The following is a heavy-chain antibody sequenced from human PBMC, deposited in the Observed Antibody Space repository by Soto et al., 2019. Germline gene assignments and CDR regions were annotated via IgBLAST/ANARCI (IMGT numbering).Heavy chain of an antibody. CDR1: GGSISSGDYY. J-gene: IGHJ4*02. CDR3: AGVRAAAAGTVDY. V-gene: IGHV4-30-4*01. Sequence: QVQLQESGPGLVKPSQTLFLTCTVSGGSISSGDYYWGWIRQPPGKGLEWIGYIYYSGSTYYNPSFKRRVTVSGDASKNQFYLKLSSMPAADTAVYDCAGVRAAAAGTVDYWGQGTLVTVSS. CDR2: IYYSGST. D-gene: IGHD6-13*01.